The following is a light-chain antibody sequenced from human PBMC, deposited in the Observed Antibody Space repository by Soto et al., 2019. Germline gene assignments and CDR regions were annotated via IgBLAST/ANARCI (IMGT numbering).Light chain of an antibody. CDR1: QSINIY. CDR2: AAS. Sequence: IQLTQSPSSLSTSVGDRVTVTCRASQSINIYLNWYQQKPGKAPTLLIYAASSLQSGVPSRFSGGGSRTDFTLTISSLQPEDFATYYCQQSYRSPYTFGQGTKMDI. V-gene: IGKV1-39*01. CDR3: QQSYRSPYT. J-gene: IGKJ2*01.